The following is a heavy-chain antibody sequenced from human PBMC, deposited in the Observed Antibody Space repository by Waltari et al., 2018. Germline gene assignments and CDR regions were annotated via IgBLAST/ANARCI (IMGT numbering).Heavy chain of an antibody. CDR2: STTEGSTT. CDR3: SSNYDSSNYAHY. D-gene: IGHD3-22*01. J-gene: IGHJ4*02. Sequence: EVQLVESGGGLVQPGGSLRLSCAASGFSFRSFWMHWVRQVPGQGLVWGSCSTTEGSTTDYADSGKGRFTISRDDAKNTLYLQMNDLGVDDTAVYYCSSNYDSSNYAHYWGQGTLVTVSS. CDR1: GFSFRSFW. V-gene: IGHV3-74*01.